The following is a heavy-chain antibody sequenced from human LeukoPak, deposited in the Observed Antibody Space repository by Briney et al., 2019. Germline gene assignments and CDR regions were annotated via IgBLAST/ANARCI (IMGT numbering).Heavy chain of an antibody. V-gene: IGHV1-18*01. CDR3: ARGVAPAYSSGWYRDDAEYFQH. CDR1: GYTFTIYG. Sequence: ASVKVSFKASGYTFTIYGISWVRQAPGQGLEWMGWISAYNGNTNYAQKLQGRVTMTTDTSTSTAYMELRSLRSDDTAVYYCARGVAPAYSSGWYRDDAEYFQHWCQGTLVTVSS. D-gene: IGHD6-19*01. CDR2: ISAYNGNT. J-gene: IGHJ1*01.